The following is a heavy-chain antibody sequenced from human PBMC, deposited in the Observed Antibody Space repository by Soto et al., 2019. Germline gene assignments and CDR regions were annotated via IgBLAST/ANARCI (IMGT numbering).Heavy chain of an antibody. CDR1: GGSISSYY. CDR3: ARPYDSSGYYYS. Sequence: SETLSLTCTVSGGSISSYYWSWIRQPPGKGLEWIGYIYYSGSTNYNPSLKSRVTISVDTSKNQFSLKLSSVTAADTAVYYCARPYDSSGYYYSWGQGTLVTVSS. CDR2: IYYSGST. D-gene: IGHD3-22*01. V-gene: IGHV4-59*01. J-gene: IGHJ4*02.